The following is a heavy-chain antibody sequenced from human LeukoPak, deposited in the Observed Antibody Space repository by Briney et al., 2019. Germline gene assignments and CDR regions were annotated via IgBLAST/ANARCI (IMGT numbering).Heavy chain of an antibody. D-gene: IGHD1-26*01. CDR1: GGSISSGDYY. Sequence: SQTLSLTCTVSGGSISSGDYYWSWIRQPPGKGLEWIGYIYYSGSTYYNPSLKSRVTISVDTSKNQFSLKLSSVTAADTAVYYCARDSGSYFPYYYYYGMDVWGQGTTVTVSS. CDR3: ARDSGSYFPYYYYYGMDV. J-gene: IGHJ6*02. CDR2: IYYSGST. V-gene: IGHV4-30-4*08.